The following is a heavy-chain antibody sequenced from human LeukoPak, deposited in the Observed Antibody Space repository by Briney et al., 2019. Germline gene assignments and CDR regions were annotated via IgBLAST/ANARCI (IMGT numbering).Heavy chain of an antibody. Sequence: GGSLRVSCAASGFTFSSYGIHWVRQAPGKGLGWVAFIRYDGSNKYYADSVKGRFPISRDNSKNTMYLQMNSLRAEDAAVYYCAKAGSPWSSRNWFDRWGQGTLVTVSS. CDR1: GFTFSSYG. V-gene: IGHV3-30*02. J-gene: IGHJ5*02. CDR2: IRYDGSNK. CDR3: AKAGSPWSSRNWFDR. D-gene: IGHD1-26*01.